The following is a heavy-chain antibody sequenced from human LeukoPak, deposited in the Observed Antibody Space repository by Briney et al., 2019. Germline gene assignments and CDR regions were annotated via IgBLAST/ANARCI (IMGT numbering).Heavy chain of an antibody. CDR2: ISAFNGNT. D-gene: IGHD3-3*02. J-gene: IGHJ4*02. CDR3: VRDLDIFGVAEVDY. Sequence: ASVKVSCKASGYTFSNYGISWVRQAPGQGLEWMGWISAFNGNTNYAQRLQGRLTMTTDTPTSTAYMELRSLRSDDTAVYYCVRDLDIFGVAEVDYWGQGTLVTVSS. V-gene: IGHV1-18*01. CDR1: GYTFSNYG.